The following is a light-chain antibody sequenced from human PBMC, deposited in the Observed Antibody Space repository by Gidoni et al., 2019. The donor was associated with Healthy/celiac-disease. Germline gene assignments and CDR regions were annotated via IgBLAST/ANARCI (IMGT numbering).Light chain of an antibody. Sequence: QSALTPPAPVSGSPGQSITISCTGTRSDVGGYNYVSWYQQHPGKDPKLMIYEVSNRPSGVSNRFSGSKSGNTASLTISGLQAEDEADYYCSSYTSSSALDVVFGGGTKLTVL. CDR2: EVS. V-gene: IGLV2-14*01. CDR1: RSDVGGYNY. CDR3: SSYTSSSALDVV. J-gene: IGLJ2*01.